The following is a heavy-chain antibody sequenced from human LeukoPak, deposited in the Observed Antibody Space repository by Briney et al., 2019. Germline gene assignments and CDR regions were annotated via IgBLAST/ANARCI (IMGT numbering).Heavy chain of an antibody. D-gene: IGHD2-8*01. CDR1: RFSFSTYS. J-gene: IGHJ4*02. V-gene: IGHV3-21*01. Sequence: RGSLRHSCVASRFSFSTYSMNWVRPALGKGLEWVSSLRSSSRYIYYVDSVKGRFTISRDNAKNSLYLQMNSLRADDTAVYYCARDPAENGPRQDYFDYWGEGTLVTVSS. CDR3: ARDPAENGPRQDYFDY. CDR2: LRSSSRYI.